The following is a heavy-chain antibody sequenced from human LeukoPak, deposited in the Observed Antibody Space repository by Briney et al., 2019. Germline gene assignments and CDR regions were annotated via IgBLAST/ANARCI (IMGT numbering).Heavy chain of an antibody. V-gene: IGHV3-23*01. J-gene: IGHJ4*02. Sequence: GGSLRLSCATSGFTSSSYAMSWVRQAPGKGLEWVSGISGSGGRTYYADSVKGRFTISRDNSKNTLYLQMNSLRAEDTAVYYCAKDRHSGYADYWGQGTLVTVSS. D-gene: IGHD5-12*01. CDR1: GFTSSSYA. CDR3: AKDRHSGYADY. CDR2: ISGSGGRT.